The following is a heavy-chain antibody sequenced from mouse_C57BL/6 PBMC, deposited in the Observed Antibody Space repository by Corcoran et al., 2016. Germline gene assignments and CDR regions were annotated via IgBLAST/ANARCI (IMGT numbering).Heavy chain of an antibody. CDR2: IDAANGTT. CDR1: GFIIKNIY. V-gene: IGHV14-3*01. J-gene: IGHJ4*01. D-gene: IGHD2-4*01. CDR3: AAYDSYYYAMDY. Sequence: VQLQQSVSELVRPWASVTLSCTASGFIIKNIYMHWVKQRPEQCLEWIGRIDAANGTTKYAPKFQGKATITADTSSNTAYLQLRSLTSEDTAIYYCAAYDSYYYAMDYWGQGTAVNVSS.